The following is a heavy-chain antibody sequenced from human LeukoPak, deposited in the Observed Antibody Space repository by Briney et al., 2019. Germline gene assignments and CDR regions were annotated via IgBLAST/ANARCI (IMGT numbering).Heavy chain of an antibody. CDR1: GGSISTYY. Sequence: SETLSLTRTVSGGSISTYYWNWIRQPPGKGLEWIGYIYYSGSTNYNPSLKSRVTTSVDTSKNQFSLKLSSVTAADTAVYYCARGGFWSGYYGLFDYWGQGTLVTVSS. D-gene: IGHD3-3*01. J-gene: IGHJ4*02. V-gene: IGHV4-59*01. CDR3: ARGGFWSGYYGLFDY. CDR2: IYYSGST.